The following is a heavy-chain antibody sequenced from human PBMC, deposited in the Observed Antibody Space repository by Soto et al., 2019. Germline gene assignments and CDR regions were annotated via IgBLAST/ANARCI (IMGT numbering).Heavy chain of an antibody. J-gene: IGHJ4*02. CDR1: GFTFSSYS. Sequence: GSLRLSCAASGFTFSSYSMNWVRQAPGKGLEWVSYISSSSSTIYYADSVKGRFTISRDNAKNSLYLQMNSLRAEDTAVYYCARDHGPYSYGSSYWGQGTLVTVSS. CDR2: ISSSSSTI. D-gene: IGHD5-18*01. CDR3: ARDHGPYSYGSSY. V-gene: IGHV3-48*01.